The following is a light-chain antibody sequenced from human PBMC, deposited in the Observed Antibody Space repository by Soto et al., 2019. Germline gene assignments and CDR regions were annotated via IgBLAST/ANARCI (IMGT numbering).Light chain of an antibody. V-gene: IGLV1-40*01. CDR2: GNS. J-gene: IGLJ7*01. Sequence: QSVLTRPPSVSGAPGQRVTISCTGSSSNIGAGYDVHWYQQLPGTASKLLIYGNSNRPSGVPDRFSGSKSGTSASLAITGLQAEDEADYYCQSYDSSLSGAVFGGGTQLTVL. CDR1: SSNIGAGYD. CDR3: QSYDSSLSGAV.